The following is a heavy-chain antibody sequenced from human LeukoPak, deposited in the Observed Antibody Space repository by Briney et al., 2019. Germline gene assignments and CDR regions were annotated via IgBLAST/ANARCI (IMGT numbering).Heavy chain of an antibody. Sequence: SETLSLTCTVSGGSISGYYWSWIRQPPGKGLEWIANVYYSGTTNYNPSLKSRVTMSLDTSKNKFSLKLSSVTAADTAIYYRARAWASDYFDAWGQGTQVTVSS. J-gene: IGHJ4*02. D-gene: IGHD6-19*01. V-gene: IGHV4-59*01. CDR2: VYYSGTT. CDR3: ARAWASDYFDA. CDR1: GGSISGYY.